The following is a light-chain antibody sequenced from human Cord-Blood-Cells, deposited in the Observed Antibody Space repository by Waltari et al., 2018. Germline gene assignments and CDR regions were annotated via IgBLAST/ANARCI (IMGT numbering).Light chain of an antibody. CDR1: QSISTK. CDR3: QQSYSTPLT. J-gene: IGKJ4*01. CDR2: AAS. V-gene: IGKV1-39*01. Sequence: DIQMTQPPSSLSASVGGRVTITCRARQSISTKLNWYQQKPGKAPKLLIYAASSLQSGVPSRFSGSGSGTDFTLTSSSLQPEDFATYDCQQSYSTPLTFGGGTKVEIK.